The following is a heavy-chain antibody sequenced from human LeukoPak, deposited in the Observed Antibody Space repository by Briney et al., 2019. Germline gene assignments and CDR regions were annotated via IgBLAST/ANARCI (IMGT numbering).Heavy chain of an antibody. J-gene: IGHJ4*02. V-gene: IGHV3-30-3*01. D-gene: IGHD3-10*01. CDR2: SSSDETYK. CDR3: ARGEGSSSSRPDY. Sequence: GGSLRLSCAASGFPFTVYPTHWVRQAPGKGLEWVSVSSSDETYKFYADSVRGRFTISRDNSKNRLYLQMSDLRAEDTAVYYCARGEGSSSSRPDYWGQGTLVTVSS. CDR1: GFPFTVYP.